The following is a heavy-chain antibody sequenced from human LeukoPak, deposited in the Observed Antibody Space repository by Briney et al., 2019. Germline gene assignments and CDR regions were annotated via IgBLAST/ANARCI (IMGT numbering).Heavy chain of an antibody. CDR1: GGSISSSYYY. CDR3: ARSYYDFWSGYPDDAFDI. V-gene: IGHV4-39*01. CDR2: IYYGGST. J-gene: IGHJ3*02. D-gene: IGHD3-3*01. Sequence: SETLSLTCTVSGGSISSSYYYWGWIRQPPGKGLEWIGSIYYGGSTYYNPSLKSRVTISVDTSKNQFSLKLRSVTAADTAVYYCARSYYDFWSGYPDDAFDIWGQGTMVTVSS.